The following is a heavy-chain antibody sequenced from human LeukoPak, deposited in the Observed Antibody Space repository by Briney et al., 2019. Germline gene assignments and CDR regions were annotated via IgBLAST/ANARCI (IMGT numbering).Heavy chain of an antibody. D-gene: IGHD3-10*01. CDR2: IYYSGST. Sequence: SETLSLTCTVSGGSISSSSYYWGWIRQPPGTGLEWIGSIYYSGSTYYNPSLKSRVTISVDTSKNQFSLKLSSVTAADTAVYYCARSRGYYYYYMDVWGKGTTVTISS. J-gene: IGHJ6*03. V-gene: IGHV4-39*07. CDR3: ARSRGYYYYYMDV. CDR1: GGSISSSSYY.